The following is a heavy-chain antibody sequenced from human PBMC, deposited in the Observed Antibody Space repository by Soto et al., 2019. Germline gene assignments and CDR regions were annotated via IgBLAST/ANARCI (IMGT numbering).Heavy chain of an antibody. CDR2: ISGSGANT. CDR1: GFTFSAYA. CDR3: AIIVAATSSDY. V-gene: IGHV3-23*01. D-gene: IGHD1-26*01. Sequence: GGSLRLSCAASGFTFSAYAMSWVRQAPGKGLEWVSGISGSGANTYYADSVKGRFTISRDNSKNTLFLEMNSLRAEDTAQYYCAIIVAATSSDYWGQGTLVTVSS. J-gene: IGHJ4*02.